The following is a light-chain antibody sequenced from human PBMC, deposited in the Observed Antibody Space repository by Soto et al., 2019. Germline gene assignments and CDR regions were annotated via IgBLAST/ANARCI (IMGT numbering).Light chain of an antibody. CDR2: ENN. J-gene: IGLJ3*02. CDR3: GTWDISLSLWV. Sequence: QSVLTQPPSVSAAPGQRVTISCSGSSSNIGNKYVSWYQQLPETAPKLLIYENNKRPSGIPDRFSGSKSGTSATLGITGLQTGDEADDYCGTWDISLSLWVFGGGTKLTVL. V-gene: IGLV1-51*02. CDR1: SSNIGNKY.